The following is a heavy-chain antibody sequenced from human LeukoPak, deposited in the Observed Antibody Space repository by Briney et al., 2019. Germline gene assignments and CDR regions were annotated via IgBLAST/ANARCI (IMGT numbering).Heavy chain of an antibody. D-gene: IGHD6-13*01. V-gene: IGHV3-33*01. CDR1: GFTFSSYG. CDR3: ARGAASGTSRFDY. Sequence: GGSLRLSCAASGFTFSSYGMHWVRQAPGKGLEWVAVIWYDGSNKYYADSVKGRFTISRDNSKNTLYLQMNSLRAGDTAVYYCARGAASGTSRFDYWGQGTLVTVSS. J-gene: IGHJ4*02. CDR2: IWYDGSNK.